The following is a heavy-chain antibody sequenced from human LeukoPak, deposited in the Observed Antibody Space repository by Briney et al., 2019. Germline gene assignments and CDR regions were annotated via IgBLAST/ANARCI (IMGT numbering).Heavy chain of an antibody. V-gene: IGHV3-74*01. CDR1: GFTFSIYW. J-gene: IGHJ4*02. Sequence: PGGSLRLSCAASGFTFSIYWMHWVRQAPGKGLVWVSRISPDGSSTNYADSVKGRFTISRDNARNILYLQMNSLRAEDTAVYYCASNVAGSSRDYWGQGTLVTVSS. CDR3: ASNVAGSSRDY. CDR2: ISPDGSST. D-gene: IGHD6-13*01.